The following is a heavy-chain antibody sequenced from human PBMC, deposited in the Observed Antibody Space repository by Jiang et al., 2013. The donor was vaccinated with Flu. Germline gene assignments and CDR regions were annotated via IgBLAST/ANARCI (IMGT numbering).Heavy chain of an antibody. CDR1: GGSMINNY. J-gene: IGHJ2*01. CDR3: AREYVQMGTKWHFDL. Sequence: PGLVKPSETLALTCTVSGGSMINNYWSWIRQPPGKGLEWIGYMYYSGSANYNPSLKSRVTISVDTSKNQFSLELSSVTAADTAVYYCAREYVQMGTKWHFDLWGRGTLVTVSS. D-gene: IGHD3-10*02. CDR2: MYYSGSA. V-gene: IGHV4-59*13.